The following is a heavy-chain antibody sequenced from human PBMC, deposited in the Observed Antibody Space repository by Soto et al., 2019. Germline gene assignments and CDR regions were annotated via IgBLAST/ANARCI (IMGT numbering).Heavy chain of an antibody. Sequence: QVQLVESGGGVVQPGRSLRLSCAASGFTFSSYGMHWVRQAPGKGLEWVAVISYDGSNKYYADSVKGRCTISRDNSKNTLYLQMNSLRADDTAVYYCAKDRRVYDILTGYSYYYYGMDVLGQGTTVTVSS. CDR3: AKDRRVYDILTGYSYYYYGMDV. D-gene: IGHD3-9*01. V-gene: IGHV3-30*18. CDR1: GFTFSSYG. CDR2: ISYDGSNK. J-gene: IGHJ6*02.